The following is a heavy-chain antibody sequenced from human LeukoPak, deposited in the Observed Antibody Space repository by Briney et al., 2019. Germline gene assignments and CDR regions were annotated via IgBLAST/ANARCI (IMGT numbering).Heavy chain of an antibody. CDR1: GGSISSSSYY. J-gene: IGHJ6*03. Sequence: SETLSLTCTVSGGSISSSSYYWGWIRQPPGKGLEWIGSIYYSGSTYYNPSLKSRVTISVDTSKNQFSLKLGSVTAADTAVYYCARTTMVRGTYYMDVWGKGTTVTISS. CDR2: IYYSGST. D-gene: IGHD3-10*01. V-gene: IGHV4-39*07. CDR3: ARTTMVRGTYYMDV.